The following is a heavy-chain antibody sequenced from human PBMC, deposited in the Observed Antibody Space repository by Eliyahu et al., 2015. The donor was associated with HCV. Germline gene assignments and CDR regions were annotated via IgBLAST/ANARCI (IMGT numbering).Heavy chain of an antibody. CDR3: AKDRQCSSTTCSFDS. D-gene: IGHD2-2*01. V-gene: IGHV3-23*01. CDR1: GFPFNVYA. Sequence: EVQLLESGGALVQSGGSLRLSCAASGFPFNVYAMTWVRQAPGKGLEWVSTIGSGGSNIYYADSVKGRFTISRDNSKNTVDLQMNSLRADDTGVYYCAKDRQCSSTTCSFDSWGQGALVTVSS. CDR2: IGSGGSNI. J-gene: IGHJ4*02.